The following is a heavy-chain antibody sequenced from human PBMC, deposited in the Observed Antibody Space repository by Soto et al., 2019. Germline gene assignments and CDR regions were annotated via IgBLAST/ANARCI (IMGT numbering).Heavy chain of an antibody. V-gene: IGHV1-8*02. CDR3: EVTTGY. Sequence: QVQVVQSRAEVKKPGASVRVSGKTSGYTFTDYDINWVRQAAGQGLEYMGWMSPDSGNTGYSQQFQGRVTMTSNTSTSTAYMELSSLTSEDTAVYYCEVTTGYWGQGTMVTVSS. CDR1: GYTFTDYD. J-gene: IGHJ4*02. D-gene: IGHD1-1*01. CDR2: MSPDSGNT.